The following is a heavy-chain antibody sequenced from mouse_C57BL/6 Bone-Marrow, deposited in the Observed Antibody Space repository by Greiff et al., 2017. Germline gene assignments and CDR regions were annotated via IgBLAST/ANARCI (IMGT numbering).Heavy chain of an antibody. CDR3: ARDRCLLLFAY. D-gene: IGHD1-1*01. CDR2: ISSDGSN. CDR1: GYSITSGYY. V-gene: IGHV3-6*01. J-gene: IGHJ3*01. Sequence: VQLQQSGPGLVKPSQSLSLTCSVTGYSITSGYYWNWIRQFPGNKLEWMGYISSDGSNTYNPSLKNRISITRDTSKNQFFLKLHSVTTEDTATYYCARDRCLLLFAYWGQGTLVTVSA.